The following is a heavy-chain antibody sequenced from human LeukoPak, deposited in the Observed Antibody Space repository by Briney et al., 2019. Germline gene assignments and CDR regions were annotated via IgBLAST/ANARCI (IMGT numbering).Heavy chain of an antibody. CDR1: GFSFSSNS. D-gene: IGHD3-22*01. J-gene: IGHJ5*02. V-gene: IGHV3-30*18. CDR3: AKDAEPPYYYDSSGYLT. CDR2: ISYDGSNK. Sequence: GGSLRLSCAASGFSFSSNSMNWVRQAPGKGLEWVAVISYDGSNKYYADSVKGRFTISRDNFKNTLYLQMNSLRAEDTAVYYCAKDAEPPYYYDSSGYLTWGQGTLVTVSS.